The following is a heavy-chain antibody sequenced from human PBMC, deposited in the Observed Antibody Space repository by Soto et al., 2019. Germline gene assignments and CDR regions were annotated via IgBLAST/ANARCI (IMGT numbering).Heavy chain of an antibody. D-gene: IGHD7-27*01. CDR1: GFTFSSYG. V-gene: IGHV3-30*02. J-gene: IGHJ5*02. CDR2: IWYDGSNK. CDR3: AKDLFLTRMYLIRPGKFDP. Sequence: GGSLRLSCAASGFTFSSYGMHWVRQAPGKGLEWVAVIWYDGSNKYYADSVEGRFTISRDNSKNTRYLQMNSLRAEDTAVYYCAKDLFLTRMYLIRPGKFDPRSQGTLVTVSS.